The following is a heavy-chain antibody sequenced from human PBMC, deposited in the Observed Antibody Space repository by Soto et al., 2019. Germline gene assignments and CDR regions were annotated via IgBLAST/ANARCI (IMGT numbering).Heavy chain of an antibody. V-gene: IGHV3-33*01. Sequence: GGSLRLSCAASGFTFSSYGMHWVRQAPGKGLEWVAVIWYDGSNKYYADSVKGGFTISRDNSKNTRYLQMNSLRAEDTAVYYWARDGGLDCGGGSCHLAYYYYGMDVWGQGTTVTVSS. CDR2: IWYDGSNK. J-gene: IGHJ6*02. D-gene: IGHD2-15*01. CDR3: ARDGGLDCGGGSCHLAYYYYGMDV. CDR1: GFTFSSYG.